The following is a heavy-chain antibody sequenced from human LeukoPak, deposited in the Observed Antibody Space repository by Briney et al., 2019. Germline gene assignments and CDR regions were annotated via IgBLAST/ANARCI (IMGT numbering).Heavy chain of an antibody. V-gene: IGHV4-30-4*01. J-gene: IGHJ6*02. CDR2: IYYSGST. CDR3: AREAIVVVPAAYYYGMDV. Sequence: PSETLSLTCTVSGGSISSGDYYWSWIRQPPGKGLEWIGYIYYSGSTHYNPSLKSRVTISVDTSKNQFSLKLSSVTAADTAVYYCAREAIVVVPAAYYYGMDVWGQGTTVTVSS. CDR1: GGSISSGDYY. D-gene: IGHD2-2*01.